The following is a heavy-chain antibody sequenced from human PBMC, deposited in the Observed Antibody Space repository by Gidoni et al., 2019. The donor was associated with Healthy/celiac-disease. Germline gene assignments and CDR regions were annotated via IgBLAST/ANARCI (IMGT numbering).Heavy chain of an antibody. V-gene: IGHV1-69*01. CDR2: ISPIFGTA. D-gene: IGHD5-12*01. CDR3: ARVPRDGYNHFDY. J-gene: IGHJ4*02. CDR1: GVTFSSYA. Sequence: QVQLVQSGAEVKKPGSSVKVSCKASGVTFSSYAISWVRQAPGQGLEWMGGISPIFGTANYAQKFQGRVTITADESTSTAYMELSSLRSEDTAVYYCARVPRDGYNHFDYWGQGTLVTVSS.